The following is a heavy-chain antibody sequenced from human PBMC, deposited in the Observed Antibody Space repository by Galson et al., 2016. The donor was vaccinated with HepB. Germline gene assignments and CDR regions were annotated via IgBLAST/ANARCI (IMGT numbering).Heavy chain of an antibody. V-gene: IGHV3-53*01. Sequence: SLRLSCAASGFTVSSHYMSWVRQAPGEGLEWVSVFYAGGTTYYADSVKGRFTISRDTSKNTLYLQMNSLRAEETAVYYCAGGPLRYLDLWGRGTLVIVSS. CDR2: FYAGGTT. CDR1: GFTVSSHY. J-gene: IGHJ2*01. CDR3: AGGPLRYLDL.